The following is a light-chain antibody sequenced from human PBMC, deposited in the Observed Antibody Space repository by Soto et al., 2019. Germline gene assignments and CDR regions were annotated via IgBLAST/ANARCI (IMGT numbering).Light chain of an antibody. V-gene: IGKV3-11*01. J-gene: IGKJ4*01. CDR2: DAS. Sequence: DIVLTQSPATLSLSPGYRATLSCSASQSVSSYLAWYQQKPGQAPRLLIYDASNRAAGIPARFSGSGSGTDFTLTITSLEPEDFAVYYCQQRSDWPSTFGGGTKVEIK. CDR3: QQRSDWPST. CDR1: QSVSSY.